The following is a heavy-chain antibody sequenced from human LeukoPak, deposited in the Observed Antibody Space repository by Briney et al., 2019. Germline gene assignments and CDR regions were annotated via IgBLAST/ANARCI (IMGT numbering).Heavy chain of an antibody. CDR1: GFTFSSYS. D-gene: IGHD2-8*01. CDR3: ARRVYPDY. V-gene: IGHV3-48*04. CDR2: ISSSSSTI. Sequence: GGSLRLSCAASGFTFSSYSMYWVRQAPGKGLEWVSYISSSSSTIYYADSVKGRFTISRDNAKNSLYLQMNSLRAEDTAVYYCARRVYPDYWGQGTLVTVSS. J-gene: IGHJ4*02.